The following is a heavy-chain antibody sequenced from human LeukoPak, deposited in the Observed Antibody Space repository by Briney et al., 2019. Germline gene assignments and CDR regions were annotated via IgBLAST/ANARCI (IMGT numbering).Heavy chain of an antibody. J-gene: IGHJ4*02. CDR1: GGSISSSSYY. V-gene: IGHV4-39*01. CDR3: ARNFREISSGYYYALDY. Sequence: SETLSLTCTVSGGSISSSSYYWRWLRQPPGKGLEWIGSIYYSGSTYYNPSLKSRVTISVETSKNQFSLKLSSVTAADTAVYYCARNFREISSGYYYALDYWGQGTLVTVSS. D-gene: IGHD3-22*01. CDR2: IYYSGST.